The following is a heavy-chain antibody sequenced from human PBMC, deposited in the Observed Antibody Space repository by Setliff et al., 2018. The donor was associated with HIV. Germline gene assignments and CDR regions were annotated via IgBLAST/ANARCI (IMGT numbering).Heavy chain of an antibody. J-gene: IGHJ6*03. D-gene: IGHD2-15*01. Sequence: LRLSCAASGFSFSSYWMSWVRQAPGKGLEWVANIKQDGSEKYYVDSVRGRFTISRDNAKNSLYLQMNSLRAEDTAVYYCARDATRGGDMDVWAKGTTVTVSS. CDR3: ARDATRGGDMDV. V-gene: IGHV3-7*01. CDR1: GFSFSSYW. CDR2: IKQDGSEK.